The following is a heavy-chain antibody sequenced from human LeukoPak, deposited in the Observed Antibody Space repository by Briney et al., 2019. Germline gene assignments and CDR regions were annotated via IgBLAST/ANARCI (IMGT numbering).Heavy chain of an antibody. CDR2: ISGPGTTT. J-gene: IGHJ3*02. V-gene: IGHV3-48*01. CDR1: GFIFTSYA. Sequence: GGSLRLSCTPSGFIFTSYAMNWVRQAPGKGLEWLSYISGPGTTTKYADSVKGRFTISRDNDKNSLYLKMNSLRAEDTAVYYCARDWIRGQGTMVTVSS. CDR3: ARDWI.